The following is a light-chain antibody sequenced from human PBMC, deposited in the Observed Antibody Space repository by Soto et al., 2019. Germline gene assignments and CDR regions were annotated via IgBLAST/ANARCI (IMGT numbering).Light chain of an antibody. Sequence: QSVLTQPPSASGTPGQRVTISCSGSTANIGSNYVNWYQQLPGAAPKLLIYNNNERPSGVPDRFSGSKSGTSASLAISGLQSEDEAAYYCATWDDSLPAVFGGGTKLTVL. J-gene: IGLJ2*01. CDR2: NNN. CDR1: TANIGSNY. V-gene: IGLV1-44*01. CDR3: ATWDDSLPAV.